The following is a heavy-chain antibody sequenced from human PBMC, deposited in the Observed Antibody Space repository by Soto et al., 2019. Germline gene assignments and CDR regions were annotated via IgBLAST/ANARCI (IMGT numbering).Heavy chain of an antibody. D-gene: IGHD3-22*01. CDR2: IYHTGST. CDR1: GVSISSGGYY. J-gene: IGHJ4*02. V-gene: IGHV4-31*03. Sequence: QVQLQESGPGLVKPSQTLSLTCTVSGVSISSGGYYWSWIRQHPGKGLEWIGYIYHTGSTYHNPCLKGRVTISVHTSNNQFSLNLSSVTAADTAVYHCARSPVAMIHPFQYWGQGTLVTVSS. CDR3: ARSPVAMIHPFQY.